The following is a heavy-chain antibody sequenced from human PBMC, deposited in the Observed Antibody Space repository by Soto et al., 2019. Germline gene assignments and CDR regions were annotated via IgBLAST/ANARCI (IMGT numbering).Heavy chain of an antibody. J-gene: IGHJ5*02. CDR3: AKDKILPATIYGGAYNCFDP. V-gene: IGHV1-2*02. CDR1: GYTFTDFF. D-gene: IGHD5-12*01. Sequence: GPSVKVSCKAYGYTFTDFFLHWLRQAPGQGLEWMGWINPNSGATNYAQKFQGRVTMTRDTSVNTAYMELSRLRSDDTAVYYCAKDKILPATIYGGAYNCFDPWGQGTLVTVSS. CDR2: INPNSGAT.